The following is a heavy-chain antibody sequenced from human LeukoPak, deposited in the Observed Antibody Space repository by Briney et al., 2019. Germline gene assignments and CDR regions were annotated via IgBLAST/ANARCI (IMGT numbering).Heavy chain of an antibody. CDR2: VSSTGST. CDR3: ARGVGSGWSDY. V-gene: IGHV4-59*01. Sequence: SETLSLTCTVSGGSISGYYWTWIRQSPGKGLEWIGYVSSTGSTNYTPSLKSRVTIPIDTSKSQFSLMLTSVTAADTAVYYCARGVGSGWSDYWGQGTLVTVSS. J-gene: IGHJ4*02. D-gene: IGHD6-19*01. CDR1: GGSISGYY.